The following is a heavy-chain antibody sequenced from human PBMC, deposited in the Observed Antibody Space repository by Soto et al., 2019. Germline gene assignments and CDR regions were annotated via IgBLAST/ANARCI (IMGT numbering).Heavy chain of an antibody. J-gene: IGHJ4*02. CDR1: GFSVSAYT. CDR2: ISSDGNHK. Sequence: QVQLVESGGGVVQPGRSLRLSCAASGFSVSAYTVHWVRQAPGKGLEWVAVISSDGNHKYYTDSVKGRFAISRYTSTNTVFLQMNGLGPEDRVVYYCASWEQHLIEYWGQGTLVTVSS. D-gene: IGHD1-1*01. CDR3: ASWEQHLIEY. V-gene: IGHV3-30*09.